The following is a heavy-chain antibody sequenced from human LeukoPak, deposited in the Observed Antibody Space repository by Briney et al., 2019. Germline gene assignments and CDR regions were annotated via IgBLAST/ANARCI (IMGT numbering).Heavy chain of an antibody. CDR3: ARYPIAFGDLSPYYYYYMDV. Sequence: PGGSLRLSCVISGYTFTHYGFHWVRQAPGKALEWVAFRSYDGNNKYEDSVKGRFTISRDNSKSTLHLQMNGLRAEDTAVYYCARYPIAFGDLSPYYYYYMDVWGKGTTVTISS. J-gene: IGHJ6*03. CDR1: GYTFTHYG. V-gene: IGHV3-30*03. D-gene: IGHD3-10*01. CDR2: RSYDGNNK.